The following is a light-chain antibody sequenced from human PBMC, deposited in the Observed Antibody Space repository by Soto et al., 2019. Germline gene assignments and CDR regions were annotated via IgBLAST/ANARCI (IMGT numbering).Light chain of an antibody. CDR2: HVS. Sequence: QSVLTQPASVSGSPGQSITISCTGSSSYIGGYNYVSWYQQHPDKAPKLMIYHVSNRPSGISSRFSGSKSGNTASLTLLGLQAEDEADYYCSSSTSSSTYVFGTGTKVTLL. J-gene: IGLJ1*01. CDR3: SSSTSSSTYV. V-gene: IGLV2-14*01. CDR1: SSYIGGYNY.